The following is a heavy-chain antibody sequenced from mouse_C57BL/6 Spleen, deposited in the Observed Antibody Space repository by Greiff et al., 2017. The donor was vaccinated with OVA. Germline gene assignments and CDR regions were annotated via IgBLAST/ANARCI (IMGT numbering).Heavy chain of an antibody. CDR1: GYTFTDYN. J-gene: IGHJ4*01. Sequence: EVQLQQSGPELVKPGASVKIPCKASGYTFTDYNMDWVKQSHGKSLEWIGDINPNNGGTIYNQKFKGKATLTVDKSSSTAYMELRSLTSEDTAVYYCARARYYGSSYAMDYWGQGTSVTVSS. CDR3: ARARYYGSSYAMDY. V-gene: IGHV1-18*01. D-gene: IGHD1-1*01. CDR2: INPNNGGT.